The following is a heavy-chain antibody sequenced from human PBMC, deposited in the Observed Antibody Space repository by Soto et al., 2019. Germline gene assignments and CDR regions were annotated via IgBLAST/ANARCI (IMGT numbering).Heavy chain of an antibody. CDR2: ISADGSDK. CDR3: TKGSEVARQELDY. Sequence: QVQLVESGGGVVQPGRSLRLYCAASGFTFSNFGMHWGRQAPGKGLEWVAAISADGSDKYFSDSVKGRFTISRDNSKNTLFLQMNSMRVEDTAVYYCTKGSEVARQELDYWGQGTLVTVSS. D-gene: IGHD3-3*01. J-gene: IGHJ4*02. V-gene: IGHV3-30*18. CDR1: GFTFSNFG.